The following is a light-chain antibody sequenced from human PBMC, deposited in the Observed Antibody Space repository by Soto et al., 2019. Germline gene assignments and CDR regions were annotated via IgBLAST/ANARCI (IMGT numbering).Light chain of an antibody. V-gene: IGLV2-23*02. CDR1: SSDVGTYNL. CDR3: CSYAGSSTVV. CDR2: EVT. Sequence: QSALTQPASVSGSPGQSITISCTGTSSDVGTYNLVSWYQQHPGKAPKLMIYEVTKRPSGVSNRFSGSKSGNTASLTISGLQEADEADYYCCSYAGSSTVVFGGGTKLTVL. J-gene: IGLJ2*01.